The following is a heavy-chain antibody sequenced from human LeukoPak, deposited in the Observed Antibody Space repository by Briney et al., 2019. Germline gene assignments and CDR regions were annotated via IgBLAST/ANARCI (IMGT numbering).Heavy chain of an antibody. CDR2: ISSSGSTI. CDR1: GFTFSSYS. CDR3: ARDRKRFDP. Sequence: GGSLRLSCAASGFTFSSYSMNWVRQAPGKGLEWVSYISSSGSTIYYADSVKGRFTISRDNAKNSLYLQMNSLRAEDTAVYYCARDRKRFDPWGQGTLVTVSS. J-gene: IGHJ5*02. V-gene: IGHV3-48*04.